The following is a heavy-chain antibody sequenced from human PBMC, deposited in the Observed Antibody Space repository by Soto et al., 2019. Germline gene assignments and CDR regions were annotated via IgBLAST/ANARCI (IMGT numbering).Heavy chain of an antibody. CDR1: GFSVSDYS. CDR2: LSTTGTYI. Sequence: GGSLRLSCVPSGFSVSDYSMSWVRQAPGKGLEWISCLSTTGTYIYYADSVKGRFTISRDDAKNSLFLQMNSLRAEDTAVYYRVREVADSGGRIDYWGQGTLVTVSS. J-gene: IGHJ4*02. CDR3: VREVADSGGRIDY. D-gene: IGHD6-19*01. V-gene: IGHV3-21*01.